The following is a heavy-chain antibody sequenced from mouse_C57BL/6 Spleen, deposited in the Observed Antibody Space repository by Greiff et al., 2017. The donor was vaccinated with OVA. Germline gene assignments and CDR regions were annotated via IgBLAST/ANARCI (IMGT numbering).Heavy chain of an antibody. D-gene: IGHD1-1*01. J-gene: IGHJ4*01. CDR1: GYTFTDYY. CDR3: ARSLRDYYAMDY. CDR2: IGPGSGST. V-gene: IGHV1-77*01. Sequence: QVQLQQSGAELVKPGASVKISCKASGYTFTDYYINWVKQRPGQGLEWIGKIGPGSGSTYYNEKFKGKATLTADKASSKAYMQLSSLTSEVSAVYCCARSLRDYYAMDYWGQGTSVTVSS.